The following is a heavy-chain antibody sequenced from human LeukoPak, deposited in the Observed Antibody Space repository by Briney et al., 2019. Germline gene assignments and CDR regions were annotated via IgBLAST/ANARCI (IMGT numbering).Heavy chain of an antibody. Sequence: PGGSLRLSCAASGFTFSSYGMHWVRQAPGKGLEWVAFIRYDGSNKYYADSVKGRFTISRDNSKNTLYLQMNSLRAEDTAVYYCAKCKRGSSGWYYFDYWGQGTLVTVSS. D-gene: IGHD6-19*01. CDR2: IRYDGSNK. V-gene: IGHV3-30*02. CDR3: AKCKRGSSGWYYFDY. CDR1: GFTFSSYG. J-gene: IGHJ4*02.